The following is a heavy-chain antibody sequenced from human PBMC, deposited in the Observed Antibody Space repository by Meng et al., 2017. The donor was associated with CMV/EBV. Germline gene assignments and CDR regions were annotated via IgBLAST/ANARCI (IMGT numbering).Heavy chain of an antibody. J-gene: IGHJ5*02. CDR1: GGPFSGYY. Sequence: QGQIQQWGAGLLKPSETLSLTCAVYGGPFSGYYWSWIRQPPGKGLEWIGEINHSGSTNYNPSLKSRVTISVDTSKNQFSLKLSSVTAADTAVYYCARGGNWFDPWGQGTLVTVSS. V-gene: IGHV4-34*01. CDR3: ARGGNWFDP. CDR2: INHSGST.